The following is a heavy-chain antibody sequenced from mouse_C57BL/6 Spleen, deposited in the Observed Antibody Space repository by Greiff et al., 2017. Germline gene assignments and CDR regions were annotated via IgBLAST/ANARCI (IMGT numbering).Heavy chain of an antibody. J-gene: IGHJ4*01. CDR3: ARWGLRRDAMDY. CDR2: IYPGSGST. D-gene: IGHD2-4*01. V-gene: IGHV1-55*01. Sequence: QVQLKQPGAELVKPGASVKMSCKASGYTFTSYWITWVKQRPGQGLEWIGDIYPGSGSTNYNEKFKSKATLTVDTSSSTAYMQLSSLTSEDSAVYYCARWGLRRDAMDYWGQGTSVTVSS. CDR1: GYTFTSYW.